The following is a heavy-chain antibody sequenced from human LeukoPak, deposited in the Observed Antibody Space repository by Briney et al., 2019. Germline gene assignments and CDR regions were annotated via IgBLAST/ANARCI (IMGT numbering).Heavy chain of an antibody. CDR1: GYTFTSYG. Sequence: SVKVSCKASGYTFTSYGISWVRQAPGQGLEWMGGIIPIFGTANYAQKFQGRVTITADESTSTAYMELSSLRSEDTAVFYCATSLSVQGGHYYGMDVWGQGTTVTVSS. CDR2: IIPIFGTA. CDR3: ATSLSVQGGHYYGMDV. D-gene: IGHD2-2*01. V-gene: IGHV1-69*13. J-gene: IGHJ6*02.